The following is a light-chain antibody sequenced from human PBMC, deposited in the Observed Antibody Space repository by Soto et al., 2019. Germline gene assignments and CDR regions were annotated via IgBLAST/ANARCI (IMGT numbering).Light chain of an antibody. V-gene: IGLV2-8*01. J-gene: IGLJ3*02. CDR3: CSAAASNNFYFV. CDR1: SSDVGGYNY. CDR2: EVT. Sequence: QSVLTQPPSASGSPGQSVTISCTGTSSDVGGYNYVSWYQQYPGRAPKLMIYEVTKRPSGVPDRFSCSKSGNTASLTVSGRQAEDEAEYYCCSAAASNNFYFVFGGGTKVTVL.